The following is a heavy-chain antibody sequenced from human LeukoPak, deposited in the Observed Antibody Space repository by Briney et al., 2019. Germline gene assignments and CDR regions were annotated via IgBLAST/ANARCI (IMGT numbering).Heavy chain of an antibody. CDR2: IYYVGST. J-gene: IGHJ4*03. CDR3: AREGVGSYSGY. Sequence: SETLSPTCTVSGGSISSYYWSWIRQPPGKGLEWIGYIYYVGSTNYNPSLKSRVTISGDASKNQFSLKLTSVTAADTAVYYCAREGVGSYSGYWGQGTLVTVSS. V-gene: IGHV4-59*01. D-gene: IGHD7-27*01. CDR1: GGSISSYY.